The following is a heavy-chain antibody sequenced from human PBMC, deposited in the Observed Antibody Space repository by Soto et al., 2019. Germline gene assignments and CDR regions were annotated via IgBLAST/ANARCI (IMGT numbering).Heavy chain of an antibody. Sequence: GGSLRLSCAVSGFTFSNFPLSWVRQAPGKGLEWVSFINSDDSTYHADSVKGRFTISRDISQNTMYLQLNNLRGDDTALYYCATGLSTSFAGPLDYWGQGTLVTVSS. J-gene: IGHJ4*02. V-gene: IGHV3-23*01. D-gene: IGHD6-13*01. CDR3: ATGLSTSFAGPLDY. CDR2: INSDDST. CDR1: GFTFSNFP.